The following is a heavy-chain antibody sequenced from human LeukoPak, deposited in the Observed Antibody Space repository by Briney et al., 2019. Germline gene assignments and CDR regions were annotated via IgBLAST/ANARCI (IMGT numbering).Heavy chain of an antibody. D-gene: IGHD1-26*01. V-gene: IGHV1-2*02. CDR2: INPNSGGT. CDR3: ARDPRSGSYSNWFDP. J-gene: IGHJ5*02. CDR1: GYTFTGYY. Sequence: ASVKVSCKASGYTFTGYYMHWVRQAPGQGLEWMGWINPNSGGTNYAQKFQGRVTMTRDTSISTAYMELSRLRSEDTAVYYCARDPRSGSYSNWFDPWGQGTLVTVSS.